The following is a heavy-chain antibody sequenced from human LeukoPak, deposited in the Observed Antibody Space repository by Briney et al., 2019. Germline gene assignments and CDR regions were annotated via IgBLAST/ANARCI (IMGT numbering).Heavy chain of an antibody. CDR2: ISFDGSNK. V-gene: IGHV3-30*03. CDR3: LVLYMDV. CDR1: GFTFSNYG. Sequence: GRSLRLSCAASGFTFSNYGMHWVRQAPGKGLEWVAVISFDGSNKYYADSGKGRFTISRDSSKNTLYLQMNSLRAADTAVYSCLVLYMDVWGKGTTVTVSS. J-gene: IGHJ6*03.